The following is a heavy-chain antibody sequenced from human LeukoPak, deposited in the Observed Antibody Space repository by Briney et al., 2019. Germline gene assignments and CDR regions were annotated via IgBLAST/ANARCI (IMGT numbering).Heavy chain of an antibody. J-gene: IGHJ4*02. D-gene: IGHD5-18*01. Sequence: GESLKISCKGSGYSFTSYWIGWVRQMPGKGLEWMGIIYPGDSDTRYSPSFQGQVTISADKSISTAYLQWSSLKASETAMYYCARHLKRIQLWPTRSRGFDYWGQGTLVTVSS. CDR3: ARHLKRIQLWPTRSRGFDY. CDR2: IYPGDSDT. V-gene: IGHV5-51*01. CDR1: GYSFTSYW.